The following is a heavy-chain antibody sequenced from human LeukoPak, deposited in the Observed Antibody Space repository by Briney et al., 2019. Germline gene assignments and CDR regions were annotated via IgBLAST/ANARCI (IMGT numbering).Heavy chain of an antibody. CDR2: ISHDGNKK. CDR3: ARDIRVRYMPMVRAVEYYQYHAMDV. D-gene: IGHD3-10*01. CDR1: GFSLTSNG. Sequence: GKSLRLSCAASGFSLTSNGMHWVRQAPGKGLEWVAFISHDGNKKYYADSVKGRFTVSRDSSKSTLFLQMDSLRRDDTAVYYCARDIRVRYMPMVRAVEYYQYHAMDVWGQGTTVTVYS. V-gene: IGHV3-30*03. J-gene: IGHJ6*02.